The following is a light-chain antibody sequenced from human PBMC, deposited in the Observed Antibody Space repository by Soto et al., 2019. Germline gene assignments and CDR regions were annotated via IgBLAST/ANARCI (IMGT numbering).Light chain of an antibody. CDR1: SSNIGTYNF. V-gene: IGLV2-23*01. CDR3: SSYAGSGSDDYV. CDR2: DDT. Sequence: ALAHPASVSGSPGQSITISCTGTSSNIGTYNFVSWYQHHPGKVPKLMIYDDTKRPSGISNRFSGSKSGNTASLTISGLQAEDEADYYCSSYAGSGSDDYVFGTGTKVTVL. J-gene: IGLJ1*01.